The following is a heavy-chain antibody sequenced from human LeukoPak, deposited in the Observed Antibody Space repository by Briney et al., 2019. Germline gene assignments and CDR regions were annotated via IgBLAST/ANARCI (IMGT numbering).Heavy chain of an antibody. D-gene: IGHD6-6*01. CDR3: ARQADDSSSSLVYFDY. J-gene: IGHJ4*02. CDR2: IYYSGTT. Sequence: SETLSLTCAVSGGSISSHYWSWIRQPPGKGLEWNGFIYYSGTTKYNPSLKSRVTISADTSKNQFSLKLSSVTAADTAVYYCARQADDSSSSLVYFDYWGQGTLVTVSS. V-gene: IGHV4-59*08. CDR1: GGSISSHY.